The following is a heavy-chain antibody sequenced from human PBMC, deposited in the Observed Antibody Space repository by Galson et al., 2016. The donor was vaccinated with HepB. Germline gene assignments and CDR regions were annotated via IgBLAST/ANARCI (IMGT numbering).Heavy chain of an antibody. CDR2: VSSDGSNT. V-gene: IGHV3-30-3*01. CDR3: ARDPSGRYVPYTPYFDY. Sequence: SLRLSCAASGFTFSTYAMHWVRQAPGKGLEWVAVVSSDGSNTYYADTVKGRFTISRDNSKNTLYMQMNSLRAEDTAVYYCARDPSGRYVPYTPYFDYWGQGTLVTVSS. CDR1: GFTFSTYA. J-gene: IGHJ4*02. D-gene: IGHD1-26*01.